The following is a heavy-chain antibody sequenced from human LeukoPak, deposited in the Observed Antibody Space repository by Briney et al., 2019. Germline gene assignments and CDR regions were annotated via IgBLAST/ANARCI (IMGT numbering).Heavy chain of an antibody. CDR1: WFTLSSYG. Sequence: GGSLRLSCAASWFTLSSYGMLELRQAPGKGLEWVAVIWYDGSNKYYADSVKGRFTISRDNSKNTLYLQMNSLRDEDTAVYYLSSDQSIGADLRYFFDYWGQGTLVTVSS. CDR3: SSDQSIGADLRYFFDY. D-gene: IGHD6-13*01. J-gene: IGHJ4*02. V-gene: IGHV3-33*01. CDR2: IWYDGSNK.